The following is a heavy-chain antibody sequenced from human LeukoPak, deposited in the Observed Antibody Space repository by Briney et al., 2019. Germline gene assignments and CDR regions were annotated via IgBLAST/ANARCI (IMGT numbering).Heavy chain of an antibody. D-gene: IGHD3-9*01. CDR1: GGSFSGYY. CDR2: INHSGST. J-gene: IGHJ6*03. V-gene: IGHV4-34*01. CDR3: ARGVIRYFDWGYYYYYMDV. Sequence: SETLSLTCAVYGGSFSGYYWSWIRQPPGKGLEWIGEINHSGSTNYNPSLKSRVTISVDTSKNQFSLKLSSVTAADTAVYYCARGVIRYFDWGYYYYYMDVWGKGTTVTVSS.